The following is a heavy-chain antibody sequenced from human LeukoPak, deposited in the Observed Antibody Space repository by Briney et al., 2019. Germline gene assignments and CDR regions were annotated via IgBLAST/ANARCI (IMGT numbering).Heavy chain of an antibody. D-gene: IGHD5-24*01. CDR2: SSGSGGVT. J-gene: IGHJ4*02. Sequence: GGSLRLSCAASGFSFSNYAMSWVRQAPGKGLEWVSGSSGSGGVTYYADSVEGRFTISRDNPKNTLYLQMNSLTAEDTAVYYCAKGRWLQLPRYFDYWGQGTLVTVSS. CDR3: AKGRWLQLPRYFDY. V-gene: IGHV3-23*01. CDR1: GFSFSNYA.